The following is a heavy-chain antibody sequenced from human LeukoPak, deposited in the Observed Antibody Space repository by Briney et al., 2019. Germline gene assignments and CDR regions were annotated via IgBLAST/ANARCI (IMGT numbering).Heavy chain of an antibody. Sequence: ASVKVSCKASGYTFTSYAMSWVRQAPGQGLEWMGWINTNTGNPTYAQGFTGRFVFSLDTSVSTAYLQISSLKAEDTAVYYCARAVRSGYDILTGELFDPWGQGTLVTVSS. D-gene: IGHD3-9*01. CDR3: ARAVRSGYDILTGELFDP. V-gene: IGHV7-4-1*02. CDR1: GYTFTSYA. J-gene: IGHJ5*02. CDR2: INTNTGNP.